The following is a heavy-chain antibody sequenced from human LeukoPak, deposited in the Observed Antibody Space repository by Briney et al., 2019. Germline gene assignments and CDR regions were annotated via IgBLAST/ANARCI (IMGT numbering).Heavy chain of an antibody. CDR3: AKESTGSTVFDY. CDR2: IWYDGSNK. V-gene: IGHV3-33*06. Sequence: PGGSLRLSCAASGFSFSNYDMHWVRQAPGKGLEWVAVIWYDGSNKYYADSVKGRFTISRDNSKNTLYLQMNSLRVEDTAVYYCAKESTGSTVFDYWGQGALVTVSS. D-gene: IGHD1-1*01. J-gene: IGHJ4*02. CDR1: GFSFSNYD.